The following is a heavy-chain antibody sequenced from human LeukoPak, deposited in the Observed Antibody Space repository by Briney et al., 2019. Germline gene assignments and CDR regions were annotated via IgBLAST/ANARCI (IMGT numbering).Heavy chain of an antibody. CDR2: IYYSGST. V-gene: IGHV4-59*01. CDR1: GGSISTYY. Sequence: SETLSLTCTVSGGSISTYYWRWIRQPPGKGLEWIGCIYYSGSTIYNPSLKSRVTISVDKSKNQFSLKLSSVTAADTAVYYCARDLGLRYDGNSDAFDIWGQGTMVTVSS. J-gene: IGHJ3*02. D-gene: IGHD4-23*01. CDR3: ARDLGLRYDGNSDAFDI.